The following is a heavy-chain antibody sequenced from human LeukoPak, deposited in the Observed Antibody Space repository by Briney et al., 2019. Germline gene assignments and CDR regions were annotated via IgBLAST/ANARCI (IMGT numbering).Heavy chain of an antibody. CDR1: GYTFTSYY. J-gene: IGHJ4*02. V-gene: IGHV1-46*01. D-gene: IGHD3-22*01. Sequence: ASVKVSCKASGYTFTSYYMHWVRRAPGQGLEWMEIINPSGGSTSYAQKFQGRVTMTRDTSTSTVYMELSSLRSEDTAVYYCAREYGCYDSSGYHALGDWGQGTLVTVSS. CDR2: INPSGGST. CDR3: AREYGCYDSSGYHALGD.